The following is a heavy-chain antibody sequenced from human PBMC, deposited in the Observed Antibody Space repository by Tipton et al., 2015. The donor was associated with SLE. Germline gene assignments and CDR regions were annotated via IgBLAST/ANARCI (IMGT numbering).Heavy chain of an antibody. J-gene: IGHJ6*03. CDR1: GFTFSSYA. CDR2: ISWDGGST. CDR3: AKDTGSGYNYYYYYMDV. Sequence: SLRLSCAASGFTFSSYAMHWVRQAPGKGLEWVSLISWDGGSTYYADSVKGRFTISRDNSKNSLYLQMNSLRAEDTALYYCAKDTGSGYNYYYYYMDVWGKGTTVTVSS. D-gene: IGHD3-22*01. V-gene: IGHV3-43D*04.